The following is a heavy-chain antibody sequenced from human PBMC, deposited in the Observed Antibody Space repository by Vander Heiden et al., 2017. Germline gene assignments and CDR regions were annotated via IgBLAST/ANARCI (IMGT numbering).Heavy chain of an antibody. CDR1: GFTFSSYG. V-gene: IGHV3-33*01. D-gene: IGHD3-10*01. J-gene: IGHJ4*02. CDR3: ARDRQEFGENRYFDY. Sequence: QVQLVESGGGVVQPGRSLRLSCAASGFTFSSYGMHWVRQAPGKGLEWVAVIWYDGSNKYYADSVKGRFTISRDNSKNTLYLQMNSLRAEDTAVYYCARDRQEFGENRYFDYWGQGTLVTVSS. CDR2: IWYDGSNK.